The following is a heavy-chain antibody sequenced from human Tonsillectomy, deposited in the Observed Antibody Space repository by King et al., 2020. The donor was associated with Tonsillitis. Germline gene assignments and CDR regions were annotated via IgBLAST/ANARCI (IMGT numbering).Heavy chain of an antibody. CDR1: GFTFSSYA. Sequence: QLVQSGGGLVQPGGSLRLSCAASGFTFSSYAMSWVRQAPGKGLEWVSAISGSGGSTYYADSVKGRFTISRDNSKNTLYLQKNSLRAEDTAVYYCARENHCTNGVCYTVYYYYYGMDVWGQGTTVTVSS. CDR2: ISGSGGST. V-gene: IGHV3-23*04. D-gene: IGHD2-8*01. CDR3: ARENHCTNGVCYTVYYYYYGMDV. J-gene: IGHJ6*02.